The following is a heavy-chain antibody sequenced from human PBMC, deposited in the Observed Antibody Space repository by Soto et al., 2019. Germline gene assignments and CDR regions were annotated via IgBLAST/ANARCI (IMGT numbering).Heavy chain of an antibody. Sequence: GGSLRLSCPASGFTFVSSWMHWVRQAPARGLEWVSRINLDGSITDYADSVKGRFTISRDNAKNTLYLQMNNLRADDTAVYYCVSLYFDYWGQGTLVTVSS. CDR1: GFTFVSSW. CDR2: INLDGSIT. CDR3: VSLYFDY. J-gene: IGHJ4*02. V-gene: IGHV3-74*01. D-gene: IGHD2-2*02.